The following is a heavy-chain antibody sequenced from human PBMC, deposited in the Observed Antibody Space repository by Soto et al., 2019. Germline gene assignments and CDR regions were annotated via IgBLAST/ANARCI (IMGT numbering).Heavy chain of an antibody. CDR3: ARRQSLENYYYYGMDV. CDR1: GFTFSSYA. V-gene: IGHV3-33*01. Sequence: GGSLRLYCAASGFTFSSYAMHWVRQAPGKGLEWVAVIWYDGSNKYYADSVKGRFTISRDNSKNTLYLQMNSLRAEDTAVYYCARRQSLENYYYYGMDVWGQGTTVTVS. J-gene: IGHJ6*02. CDR2: IWYDGSNK. D-gene: IGHD6-19*01.